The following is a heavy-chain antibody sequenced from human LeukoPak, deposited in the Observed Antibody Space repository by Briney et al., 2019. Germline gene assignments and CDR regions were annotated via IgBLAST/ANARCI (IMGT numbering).Heavy chain of an antibody. D-gene: IGHD6-13*01. J-gene: IGHJ4*02. Sequence: GGSLRLSCAASGFTFSSFGMHWVRQAPGKGLEWVTFIRFDGSNRYYADSVKGRFTISRDNSKNTLYLQMNSLRTEDTAVYYRACSDYWGQGTLVTVSS. CDR3: ACSDY. V-gene: IGHV3-30*02. CDR2: IRFDGSNR. CDR1: GFTFSSFG.